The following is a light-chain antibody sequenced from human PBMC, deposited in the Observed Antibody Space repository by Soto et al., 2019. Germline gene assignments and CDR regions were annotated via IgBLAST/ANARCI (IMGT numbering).Light chain of an antibody. V-gene: IGLV1-51*01. Sequence: QSVLTQPPSVSGAPGQRVTISCTGSSSNIGAGYDVHWYQQVPGTAPKLLIFDNNKRPSGIPDRFSGSKSGTSATLDITGLQTGDEGDYFCGTWDSSLRIVLFGGGTKLTVL. CDR2: DNN. CDR1: SSNIGAGYD. J-gene: IGLJ2*01. CDR3: GTWDSSLRIVL.